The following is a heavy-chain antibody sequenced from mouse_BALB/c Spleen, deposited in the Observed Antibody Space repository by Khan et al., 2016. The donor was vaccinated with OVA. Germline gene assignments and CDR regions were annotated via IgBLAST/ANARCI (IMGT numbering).Heavy chain of an antibody. CDR1: GFTFSSFG. J-gene: IGHJ2*01. Sequence: EVMLVESGGGLVQPGGSRKLSCVASGFTFSSFGMHWVRQAPEKGLEWVAYISGDSSTIYYTDTVKGRFTISRDNPKKTLFLQMTSLRSEDMAMYYCARSYFYGYYFDQWGQGTTLTVSS. CDR2: ISGDSSTI. CDR3: ARSYFYGYYFDQ. D-gene: IGHD1-1*01. V-gene: IGHV5-17*02.